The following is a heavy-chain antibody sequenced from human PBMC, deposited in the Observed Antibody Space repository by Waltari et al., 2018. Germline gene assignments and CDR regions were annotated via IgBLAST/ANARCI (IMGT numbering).Heavy chain of an antibody. CDR3: ARGKRSSCWYGVDYFDY. CDR1: GGSFSCYY. V-gene: IGHV4-34*01. D-gene: IGHD6-19*01. J-gene: IGHJ4*02. CDR2: INHSGRT. Sequence: QVQLQQWGAGLLKPSETLSLTCAVYGGSFSCYYWSWIRQPPGKGLAWNGEINHSGRTKYNPSRKSRVTISVDTSKKQCSLKLSSVSAADTAVYYCARGKRSSCWYGVDYFDYWGQGTLVTVSS.